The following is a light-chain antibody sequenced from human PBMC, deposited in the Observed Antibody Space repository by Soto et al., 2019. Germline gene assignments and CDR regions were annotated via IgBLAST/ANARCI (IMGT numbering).Light chain of an antibody. CDR2: RNN. J-gene: IGLJ2*01. CDR1: SSNIGTNY. Sequence: QSVLTQPPSASGTPGQRVTISCSGSSSNIGTNYVDWYQHLPGTAPKLLIYRNNQRPSGVPARFSGSKSGTSASLAISGLRSEDEADYYCAAWDDSLSGVVFGGGTKLTVL. CDR3: AAWDDSLSGVV. V-gene: IGLV1-47*01.